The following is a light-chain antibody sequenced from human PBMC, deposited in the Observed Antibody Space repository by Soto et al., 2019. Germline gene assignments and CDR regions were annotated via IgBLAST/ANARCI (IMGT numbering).Light chain of an antibody. Sequence: DIQMTQSPSTLSASVGDRVTITCRASQSISSWLAWYQQKPGKAPKLLIYDASSLESGVPSRFGGSGSGTEFTLTISSLQPDDFATYYCQQYNSYRYSFGHGTKLVI. CDR3: QQYNSYRYS. CDR1: QSISSW. J-gene: IGKJ2*01. CDR2: DAS. V-gene: IGKV1-5*01.